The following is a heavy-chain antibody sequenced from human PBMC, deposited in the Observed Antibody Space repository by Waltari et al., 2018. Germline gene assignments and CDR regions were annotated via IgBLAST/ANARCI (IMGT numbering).Heavy chain of an antibody. Sequence: EVQLVQSGGGLVQPGGSLRLSCAASEFIFRNYEMHWSRQAPGKGLEWVSYISSRGTTIYYADSVKGRFTISRDNAKKSLYLQMKGLRAEDTAVYYCAGGLGEPLPYWGQGTLVTVSS. J-gene: IGHJ4*02. CDR1: EFIFRNYE. CDR2: ISSRGTTI. V-gene: IGHV3-48*03. CDR3: AGGLGEPLPY. D-gene: IGHD3-10*01.